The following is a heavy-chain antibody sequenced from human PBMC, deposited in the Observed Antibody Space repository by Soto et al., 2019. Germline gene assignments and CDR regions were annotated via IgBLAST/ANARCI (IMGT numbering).Heavy chain of an antibody. J-gene: IGHJ6*02. CDR3: ARALWFGEPAHYYYGMDV. Sequence: GASVKVSCKASGGTFSSYAISWVRQAPGQGLEWMGGIIPIFGTANYAQKSQGRVTITADKSTSTAYMELSSLRSEDTAVYYCARALWFGEPAHYYYGMDVWGQGTTVTVSS. V-gene: IGHV1-69*06. D-gene: IGHD3-10*01. CDR2: IIPIFGTA. CDR1: GGTFSSYA.